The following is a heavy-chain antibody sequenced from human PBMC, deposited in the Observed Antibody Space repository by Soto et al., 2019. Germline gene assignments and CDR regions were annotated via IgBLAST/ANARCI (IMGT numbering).Heavy chain of an antibody. J-gene: IGHJ5*02. D-gene: IGHD3-22*01. CDR2: MYYSGST. V-gene: IGHV4-59*01. CDR1: GGSISNSY. Sequence: SETLSLTCTVSGGSISNSYWSWIRQSPERGLEWIGHMYYSGSTKYNPSLKSRVTISIDTSRNHFSLKLTSVTAADTALYYCARGYYDSSGYYPWGQGTLVTVSS. CDR3: ARGYYDSSGYYP.